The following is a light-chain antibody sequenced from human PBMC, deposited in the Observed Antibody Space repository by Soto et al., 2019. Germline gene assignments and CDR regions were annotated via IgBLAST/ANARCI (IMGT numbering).Light chain of an antibody. Sequence: DIQLTQSPSSLSASVGDRVSISCRASQSISNYLNWYQQKPGKAPKVLIFAASRLQSGVPSRFSGSGYGTDFTLTISSLQPEDFATYYCQQSYTRTFGQGTKVEI. CDR1: QSISNY. J-gene: IGKJ1*01. CDR3: QQSYTRT. CDR2: AAS. V-gene: IGKV1-39*01.